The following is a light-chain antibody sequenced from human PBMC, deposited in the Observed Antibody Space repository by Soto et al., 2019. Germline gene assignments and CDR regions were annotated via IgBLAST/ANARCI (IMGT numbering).Light chain of an antibody. CDR2: AAS. V-gene: IGKV1-9*01. J-gene: IGKJ4*01. CDR1: QGVSRY. CDR3: QQLNTYPVT. Sequence: IPLTQSPSSLSASVGDIVTITCRASQGVSRYLPWYQQKPGRAPIILISAASTLQSGVPARFSGSGSGTDFTLSITSLQPEDVATYYCQQLNTYPVTLGGGTKVDIK.